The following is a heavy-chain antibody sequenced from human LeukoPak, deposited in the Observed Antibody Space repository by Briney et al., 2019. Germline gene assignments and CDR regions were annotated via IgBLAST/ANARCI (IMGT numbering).Heavy chain of an antibody. CDR3: TSAAVAGTWIDY. J-gene: IGHJ4*02. V-gene: IGHV3-49*03. D-gene: IGHD6-19*01. CDR1: GFTFGDYA. Sequence: GGSLRLSCTASGFTFGDYAMSWFRQAPGKGLEWVGFIRRKAYGGTTEYAASVKGRFTISRDDSKSIAYLQMNSLKTEDTAVYYCTSAAVAGTWIDYWGQGTLVTVSS. CDR2: IRRKAYGGTT.